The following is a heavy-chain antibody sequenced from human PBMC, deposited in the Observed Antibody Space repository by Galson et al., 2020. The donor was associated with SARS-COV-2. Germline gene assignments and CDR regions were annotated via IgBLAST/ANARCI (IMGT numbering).Heavy chain of an antibody. Sequence: GESLKISCAASGFTFRTYYMNWVRQAPGKGLEWVAKINPDGSERYYVDSVKGRFTISRDNAKNSLFLQMNSLRVEDTALYYCVRDPFQSGYESDSWGQGTLVTVFS. CDR3: VRDPFQSGYESDS. CDR2: INPDGSER. D-gene: IGHD5-12*01. CDR1: GFTFRTYY. J-gene: IGHJ5*01. V-gene: IGHV3-7*01.